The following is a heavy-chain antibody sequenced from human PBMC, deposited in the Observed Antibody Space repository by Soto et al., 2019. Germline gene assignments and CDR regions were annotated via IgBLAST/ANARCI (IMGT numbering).Heavy chain of an antibody. D-gene: IGHD2-15*01. CDR2: INPNSGGT. CDR1: GYTFTGYY. V-gene: IGHV1-2*04. CDR3: ARRYCSDGSYYPDY. Sequence: QVQLVQSGAEVKKPGASVKVSCKASGYTFTGYYMHWVRQAPGQGLEWMGWINPNSGGTNYAQKFQGWVTMTRDTSISTAYMELSRLRSDDTAVSYCARRYCSDGSYYPDYWGQGTLVTVSS. J-gene: IGHJ4*02.